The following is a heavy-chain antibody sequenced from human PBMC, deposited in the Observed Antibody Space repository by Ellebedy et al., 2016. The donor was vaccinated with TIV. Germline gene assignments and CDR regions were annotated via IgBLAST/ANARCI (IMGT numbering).Heavy chain of an antibody. CDR2: ISSSSSYI. Sequence: GESLKISCAASGFTFSSYSMNWVRQAPGKGLEWVSSISSSSSYIYYADSVKGRFTISRDNAKNSLYLQMNSLRDEDTAVYYCARGGITIPHFDYWGQGTLVTVSS. V-gene: IGHV3-21*01. CDR3: ARGGITIPHFDY. CDR1: GFTFSSYS. D-gene: IGHD3-3*01. J-gene: IGHJ4*02.